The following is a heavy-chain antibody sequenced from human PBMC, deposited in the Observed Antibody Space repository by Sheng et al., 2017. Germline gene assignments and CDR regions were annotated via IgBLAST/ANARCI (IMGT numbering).Heavy chain of an antibody. CDR3: ARRSSGYLLGRAGFDP. D-gene: IGHD3-22*01. V-gene: IGHV4-34*01. Sequence: QVQLQQWGAGLLKPSETLSLTCAVYGGSFSGYYWSWIRQPPGKGLEWIGEINHSGSTNYNPSLKSRVTISVDTSKNQFSLKLSSVTAADTAVYYCARRSSGYLLGRAGFDPWGQGTLVTVSS. CDR2: INHSGST. J-gene: IGHJ5*02. CDR1: GGSFSGYY.